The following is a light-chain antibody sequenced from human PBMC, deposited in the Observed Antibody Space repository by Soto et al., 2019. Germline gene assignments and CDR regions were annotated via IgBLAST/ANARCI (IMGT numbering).Light chain of an antibody. CDR1: QTISSW. J-gene: IGKJ1*01. CDR2: KAS. CDR3: QQYNTFWT. V-gene: IGKV1-5*03. Sequence: DIQMTQSPSTLSGSVGDRVTITCRASQTISSWLAWYQQKPGKAPKLLIYKASTLKSGVPSRFSGSGSGTDFTLTISSLQPDDFATYYCQQYNTFWTFGQGTKVDNK.